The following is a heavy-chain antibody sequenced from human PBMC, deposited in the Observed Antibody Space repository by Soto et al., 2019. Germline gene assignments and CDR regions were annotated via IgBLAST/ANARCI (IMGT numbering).Heavy chain of an antibody. CDR1: GFTFSSYS. D-gene: IGHD2-2*01. CDR3: ARVHVVVPAARVYYGMDV. J-gene: IGHJ6*02. V-gene: IGHV3-21*01. CDR2: ISSSSSYI. Sequence: EVQLVESGGGLVKPGGSLRLSCAASGFTFSSYSMNWVRQAPGKGLEWVSSISSSSSYIYYADSVKGRFTISRDNAKNSLYLQMNSLRAEDKAVYYCARVHVVVPAARVYYGMDVWGQGTTVTVSS.